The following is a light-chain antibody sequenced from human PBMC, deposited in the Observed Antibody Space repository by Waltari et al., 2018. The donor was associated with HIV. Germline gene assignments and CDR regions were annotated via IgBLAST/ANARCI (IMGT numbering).Light chain of an antibody. CDR2: EVF. CDR1: ASDIGYFDS. CDR3: CSYAGTYTYV. V-gene: IGLV2-11*01. Sequence: QSALTQPRSVSASPAQSVTLYCTRPASDIGYFDSVPCYQPSPGKAPKVIISEVFHPPSGVPDRFTASKSGITASLTISGLQDEDEADYYCCSYAGTYTYVFGSGTTVTVL. J-gene: IGLJ1*01.